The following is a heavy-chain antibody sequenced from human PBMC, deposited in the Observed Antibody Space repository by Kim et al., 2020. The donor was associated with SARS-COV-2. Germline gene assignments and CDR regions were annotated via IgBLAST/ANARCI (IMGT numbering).Heavy chain of an antibody. CDR3: ASVGTATY. V-gene: IGHV4-61*01. J-gene: IGHJ4*02. CDR1: GGSVSSGSYY. Sequence: SETLSLTCTVSGGSVSSGSYYWSWIRQPPGKGLEWIGYIYYSGSTNYNPSLKSRVTISVDTSKNQFSLKLSSVTAADTAVYYCASVGTATYWGQGTLVTVSS. D-gene: IGHD4-4*01. CDR2: IYYSGST.